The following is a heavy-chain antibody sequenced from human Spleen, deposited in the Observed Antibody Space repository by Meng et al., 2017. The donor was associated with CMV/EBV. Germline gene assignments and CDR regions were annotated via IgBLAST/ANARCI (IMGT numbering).Heavy chain of an antibody. CDR2: IHYSGST. D-gene: IGHD3-10*01. CDR1: GGSISGYF. CDR3: ARAGGFGSYSGMDV. V-gene: IGHV4-59*01. J-gene: IGHJ6*02. Sequence: SETLSLTCTVSGGSISGYFWSWIRQPPGKGLEWIGYIHYSGSTNYNPSLKSRLTISVDTSKNQFSLKLTSVTAEDTAVYYCARAGGFGSYSGMDVWGQGTTVTVSS.